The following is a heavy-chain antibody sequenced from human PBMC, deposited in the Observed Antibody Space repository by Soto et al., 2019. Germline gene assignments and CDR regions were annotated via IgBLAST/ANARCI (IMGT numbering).Heavy chain of an antibody. CDR2: LSESGSNT. Sequence: GGSLRLSCAASGFSFSSYTMTWVRQAPGKGLEWVSSLSESGSNTHYADSVKGRFTISRDNSKNTLYLQLNSLRAEDAAVYYCVKSASSVYRGYFAYWGQGALVTVSS. J-gene: IGHJ4*02. D-gene: IGHD3-22*01. CDR3: VKSASSVYRGYFAY. V-gene: IGHV3-23*01. CDR1: GFSFSSYT.